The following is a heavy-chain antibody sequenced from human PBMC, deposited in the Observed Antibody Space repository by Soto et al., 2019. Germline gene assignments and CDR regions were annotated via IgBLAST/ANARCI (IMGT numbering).Heavy chain of an antibody. CDR2: ISAYNGNT. Sequence: ASVKVSCKASGYTVTSYGISCVRQAPGQGLEWMGWISAYNGNTNYAQKLQGRVTMTTDTSTSTAYMELRSLRSDDTAVYYCAREEKRGSFDYWGQGTLVTVSS. V-gene: IGHV1-18*04. CDR3: AREEKRGSFDY. D-gene: IGHD1-26*01. CDR1: GYTVTSYG. J-gene: IGHJ4*02.